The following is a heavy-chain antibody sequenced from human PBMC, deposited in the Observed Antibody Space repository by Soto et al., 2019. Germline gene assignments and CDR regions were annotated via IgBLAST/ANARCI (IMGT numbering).Heavy chain of an antibody. D-gene: IGHD3-9*01. J-gene: IGHJ4*02. Sequence: HPGGSLRLSCAGSGFTFSNYWMSWVRRAPGKGLEWVANIRTDGGEKYYVDSVKGRFTISRDNAKNSLYLEMNSLRAEDTAVYYCARDGGFCMYTSYCFNYWGQGTLVTVSS. CDR1: GFTFSNYW. V-gene: IGHV3-7*01. CDR2: IRTDGGEK. CDR3: ARDGGFCMYTSYCFNY.